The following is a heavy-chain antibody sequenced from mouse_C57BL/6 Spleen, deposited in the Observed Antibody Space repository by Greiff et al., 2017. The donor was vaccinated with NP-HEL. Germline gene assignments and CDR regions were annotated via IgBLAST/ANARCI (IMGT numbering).Heavy chain of an antibody. Sequence: EVQLQQSGPELVKPGASVKISCKASGYTFTDYYMNWVKQSHGKSLEWIGDINPNNGGTSYNQKFKGKATLTVDKSSSTAYMELRSLTSEDSAVYYGARGIITTVVAPGYWGQGTTLTVSS. CDR2: INPNNGGT. J-gene: IGHJ2*01. CDR3: ARGIITTVVAPGY. D-gene: IGHD1-1*01. CDR1: GYTFTDYY. V-gene: IGHV1-26*01.